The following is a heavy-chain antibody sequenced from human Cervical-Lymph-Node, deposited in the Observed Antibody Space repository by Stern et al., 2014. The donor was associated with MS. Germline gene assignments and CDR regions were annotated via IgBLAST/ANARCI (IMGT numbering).Heavy chain of an antibody. CDR1: GYSFTAYY. Sequence: QVQLVQSGAEVKKPGASLKVSCKASGYSFTAYYMHWVRQAPGQGLEWSGWIDPNSGGTKSAQNFQGRVTMTRDTSISTFYMELSGLTSDDTAVFYCARERHSMDVWGQGTTVTVSS. CDR3: ARERHSMDV. CDR2: IDPNSGGT. J-gene: IGHJ6*02. V-gene: IGHV1-2*02.